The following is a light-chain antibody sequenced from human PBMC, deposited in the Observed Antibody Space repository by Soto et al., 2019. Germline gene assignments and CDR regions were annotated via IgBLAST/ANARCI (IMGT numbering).Light chain of an antibody. CDR3: QQSYTTLLT. CDR1: QDISNY. Sequence: DIQMTQSPSSLSASVGDRVTITCQASQDISNYLNWYQQKPGKAPKLLIYDASNLHSGVPSRFSGSGSGTDFTLTISSLQPEDSATYYCQQSYTTLLTFGGGTKVDIK. CDR2: DAS. J-gene: IGKJ4*01. V-gene: IGKV1-39*01.